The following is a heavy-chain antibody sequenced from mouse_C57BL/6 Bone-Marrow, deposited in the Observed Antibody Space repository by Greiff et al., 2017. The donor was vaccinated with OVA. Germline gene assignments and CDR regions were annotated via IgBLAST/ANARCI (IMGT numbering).Heavy chain of an antibody. CDR1: GFTFSDYY. V-gene: IGHV5-16*01. CDR2: INYDGSST. J-gene: IGHJ2*01. CDR3: ARGANYYGSSPYYFDY. Sequence: EVQLVESEGGLVQPGSSMKLSCTASGFTFSDYYMAWVRQVPEKGLEWVANINYDGSSTYYLDSLKSRFIISRDNAKNILYLQMSSLKSEDTATYYCARGANYYGSSPYYFDYWGQGTTLTVSS. D-gene: IGHD1-1*01.